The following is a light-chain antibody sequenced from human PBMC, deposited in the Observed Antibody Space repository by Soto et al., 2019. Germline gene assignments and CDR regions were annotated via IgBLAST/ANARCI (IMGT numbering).Light chain of an antibody. J-gene: IGKJ4*01. CDR3: QQSSNWPLT. Sequence: EIVLTQSPATLSLSPGESATLSCRASQSVTRFLAWYQQKPGQAPRLLIYDASNRATGIPAKFTGSGSGTDFTLTISSLEPEDFAGYYCQQSSNWPLTFGGGTKVEIK. CDR1: QSVTRF. CDR2: DAS. V-gene: IGKV3-11*01.